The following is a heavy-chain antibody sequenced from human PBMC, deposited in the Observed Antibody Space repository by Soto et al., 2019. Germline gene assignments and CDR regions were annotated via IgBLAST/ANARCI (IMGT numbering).Heavy chain of an antibody. V-gene: IGHV1-69*13. J-gene: IGHJ6*02. CDR2: IIPIFDTA. D-gene: IGHD3-9*01. CDR3: ARDRPGEYDILPGYYNAAHSYYYYGTDV. CDR1: GGTFSSYA. Sequence: SVKVSCNASGGTFSSYAISWVRQAPGQGLEWMGGIIPIFDTANYAQKFQGRVTMTADESTSTAYMELSSLRSEDTAVYYCARDRPGEYDILPGYYNAAHSYYYYGTDVWGQGTTVTVSS.